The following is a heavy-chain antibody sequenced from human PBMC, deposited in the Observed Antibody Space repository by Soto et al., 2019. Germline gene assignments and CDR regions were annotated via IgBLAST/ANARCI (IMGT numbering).Heavy chain of an antibody. CDR1: GFTFDDYA. V-gene: IGHV3-9*01. Sequence: EVQLVESGGGLVQPGRSLRLSCAASGFTFDDYAMHWVRQAPGKGLEWVSGIRWISGSIGYADSVKGRLTISRDNAKNALNQQLNMLSGEDTALYYCAKDMVSCDYRQLGAFDIWGQGTLVTVSS. CDR3: AKDMVSCDYRQLGAFDI. CDR2: IRWISGSI. J-gene: IGHJ3*02. D-gene: IGHD4-17*01.